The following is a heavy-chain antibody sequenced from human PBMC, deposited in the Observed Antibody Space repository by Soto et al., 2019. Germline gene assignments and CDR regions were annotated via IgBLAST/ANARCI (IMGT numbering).Heavy chain of an antibody. Sequence: EVQLVESGGGLVQPGGSLRLSCGASGFTFSSYWMHWVRQAPGKGLVWVSRINGDGSRTNYADSVKGRFTISRDNAKNTLYLQMNSLRAAETAVYSCARGVRGAYGLDIWGQGTMVTVSS. V-gene: IGHV3-74*01. CDR2: INGDGSRT. J-gene: IGHJ3*02. D-gene: IGHD2-21*01. CDR1: GFTFSSYW. CDR3: ARGVRGAYGLDI.